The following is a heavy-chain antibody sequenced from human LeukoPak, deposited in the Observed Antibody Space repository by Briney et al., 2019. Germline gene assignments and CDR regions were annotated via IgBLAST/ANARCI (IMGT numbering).Heavy chain of an antibody. V-gene: IGHV4-4*02. Sequence: SETLSLTCAVSGDSISDKYWWRWVRQFPDKGLEWIGEVYRSGGTSYNPSLKSRVTVSIDYSKNQFSLNLRPVTAADTAVYYCGRHANGDSSAAFDLWGQGTMVFVSS. J-gene: IGHJ3*01. CDR3: GRHANGDSSAAFDL. CDR1: GDSISDKYW. CDR2: VYRSGGT. D-gene: IGHD2-8*01.